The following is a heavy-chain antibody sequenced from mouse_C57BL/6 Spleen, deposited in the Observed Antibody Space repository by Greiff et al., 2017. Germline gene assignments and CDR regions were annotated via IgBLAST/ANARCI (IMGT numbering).Heavy chain of an antibody. J-gene: IGHJ3*01. Sequence: QVQLKESGPELVKPGASVKISCKASGYAFSSSWMNWVKQRPGKGLEWIGRIYPGDGDTNYNGKFKGKATLTADKSSSTAYMQLSSLTSEDSAVYFCARYLLLRSPFAYWGQGTLVTVSA. CDR1: GYAFSSSW. V-gene: IGHV1-82*01. D-gene: IGHD1-1*01. CDR3: ARYLLLRSPFAY. CDR2: IYPGDGDT.